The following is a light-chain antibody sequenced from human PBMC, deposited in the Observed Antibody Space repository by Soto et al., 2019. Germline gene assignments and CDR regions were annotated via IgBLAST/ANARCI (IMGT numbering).Light chain of an antibody. J-gene: IGKJ4*01. Sequence: EIVLTQSPGTLSLSPGERATLSCRASQSVSDYLAWYQQKPAQAPRIVIYDASNRAAGIPARFSGSGSGTDFTLTISSLEPEDFAVYYCQQRAKWPLTFGGGTKVDI. CDR3: QQRAKWPLT. V-gene: IGKV3-11*01. CDR1: QSVSDY. CDR2: DAS.